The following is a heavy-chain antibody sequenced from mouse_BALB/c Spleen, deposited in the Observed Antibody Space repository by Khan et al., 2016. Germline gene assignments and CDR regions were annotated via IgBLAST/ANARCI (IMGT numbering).Heavy chain of an antibody. CDR2: INPGSSTI. J-gene: IGHJ2*01. CDR1: GSDFSRYW. D-gene: IGHD4-1*02. Sequence: EVKLLESGGGLVQPGGSLNLSCAASGSDFSRYWMSWARQAPGKGQEWIGEINPGSSTINYTPSLKDKFIISRDNAKNTLYLQMSKVRSEDTALYYCARLSTTGAFDYWGQGTTLTVSS. CDR3: ARLSTTGAFDY. V-gene: IGHV4-2*02.